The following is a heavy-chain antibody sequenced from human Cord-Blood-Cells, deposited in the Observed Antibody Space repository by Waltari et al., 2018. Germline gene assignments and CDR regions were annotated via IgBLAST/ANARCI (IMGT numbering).Heavy chain of an antibody. CDR2: SYSGGST. CDR1: GFTVSSNY. Sequence: EVQLVESGGGLFQPGGSLRLSCAASGFTVSSNYMSWVRRAPGKGMEMVIVSYSGGSTYYSYFVNGLCTISSDKCKNTVYLQKNSLRAEDMAVYYCARSYYYYRDVGGKGTTFTVSS. CDR3: ARSYYYYRDV. V-gene: IGHV3-53*01. J-gene: IGHJ6*03.